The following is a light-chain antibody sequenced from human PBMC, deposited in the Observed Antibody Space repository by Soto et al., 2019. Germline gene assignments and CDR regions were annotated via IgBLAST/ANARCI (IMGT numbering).Light chain of an antibody. Sequence: QSALTRPASVSGSPGQSITISCTGTSSDVGSYNLDSWYQQHPGKAPKLMIYEGSKRPSGVSNRFSGSKSGNTASLTISGLQAEDEADYYCCSYAGSSTLVFGGGTKLTVL. CDR1: SSDVGSYNL. CDR3: CSYAGSSTLV. CDR2: EGS. J-gene: IGLJ2*01. V-gene: IGLV2-23*01.